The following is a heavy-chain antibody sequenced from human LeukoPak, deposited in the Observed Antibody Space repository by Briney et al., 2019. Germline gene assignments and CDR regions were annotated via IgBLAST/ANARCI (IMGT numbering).Heavy chain of an antibody. V-gene: IGHV4-4*02. D-gene: IGHD5/OR15-5a*01. J-gene: IGHJ4*02. CDR2: IYGSGNT. Sequence: SETLSLTCTVSSGAISTSHWLSWVRPPPGKGLEWIGEIYGSGNTNYNPSLKSRVTMSVDKTRIHLSLKLHSVTAADTAVYYCATKLSTDRHYFEYWGQGILVTVSS. CDR1: SGAISTSHW. CDR3: ATKLSTDRHYFEY.